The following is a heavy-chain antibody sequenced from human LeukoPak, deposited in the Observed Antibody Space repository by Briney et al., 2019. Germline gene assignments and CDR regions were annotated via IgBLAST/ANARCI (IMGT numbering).Heavy chain of an antibody. CDR3: ARPLSSSWYKDAFDT. V-gene: IGHV3-21*01. D-gene: IGHD6-13*01. CDR1: GFTFSTYT. Sequence: GGSLRLSCAASGFTFSTYTMNWVRQAPGKGLEWVSSISSSSSDIYYADSVKGRFTMSRDNAENSLYLQMNSLRAEDTAVYYCARPLSSSWYKDAFDTWGQGTMVTVSS. J-gene: IGHJ3*02. CDR2: ISSSSSDI.